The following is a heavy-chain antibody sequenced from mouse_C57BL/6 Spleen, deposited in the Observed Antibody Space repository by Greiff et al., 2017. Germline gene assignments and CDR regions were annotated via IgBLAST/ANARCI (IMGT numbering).Heavy chain of an antibody. CDR1: GYTFTSYW. CDR3: ARSDYGYCNAMDY. V-gene: IGHV1-61*01. CDR2: IHPSDSET. Sequence: QVQLQQPGAELVRPGSSVKLSCKASGYTFTSYWMDWVKQRPGQGLEWIGKIHPSDSETHYNQNFKDKATLTVDKSSSTAYMQLSSLTSEDSAVYYCARSDYGYCNAMDYWGQGTSVTVSS. D-gene: IGHD1-1*01. J-gene: IGHJ4*01.